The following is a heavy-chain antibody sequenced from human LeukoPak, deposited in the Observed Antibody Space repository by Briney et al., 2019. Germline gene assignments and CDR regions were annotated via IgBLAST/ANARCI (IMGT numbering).Heavy chain of an antibody. CDR1: GGSFSGYY. CDR2: INHSGST. D-gene: IGHD2-2*01. CDR3: ARGEDIVVVPAATESRTFDY. J-gene: IGHJ4*02. Sequence: PSETLSLTCAVHGGSFSGYYWSWIRQPPGKGLEWIGEINHSGSTNYNPSLKSRVTISVDTSKNQFSLKLSSVTAADTAVYYCARGEDIVVVPAATESRTFDYWGQGTLVTVSS. V-gene: IGHV4-34*01.